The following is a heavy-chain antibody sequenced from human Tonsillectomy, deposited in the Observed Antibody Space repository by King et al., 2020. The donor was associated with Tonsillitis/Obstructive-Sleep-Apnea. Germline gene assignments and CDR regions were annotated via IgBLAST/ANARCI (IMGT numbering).Heavy chain of an antibody. CDR1: GYTFTSNY. J-gene: IGHJ4*02. CDR2: MNPSVGST. CDR3: ARENYGDGGAFDY. D-gene: IGHD4-17*01. V-gene: IGHV1-46*01. Sequence: QLVQSGAEVKKPGASVKVSCKASGYTFTSNYMHWGRQAPGQGLELMGIMNPSVGSTSYAQKFQGRVTMTRDTSTSTVYMELSSLRSEDTAVYYCARENYGDGGAFDYWGQGTLVTVSS.